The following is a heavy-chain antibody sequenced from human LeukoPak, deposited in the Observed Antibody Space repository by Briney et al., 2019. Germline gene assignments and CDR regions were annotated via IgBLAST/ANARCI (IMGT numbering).Heavy chain of an antibody. CDR3: ARVRGGATYFDY. Sequence: SETLSLTCTVSGGSISSYYWSWIRQPAGKGLEWIGRIYTSGSINYNPSLKSRVTISVDKSKNQFSLKLSSVTAADTAVYYCARVRGGATYFDYWGQGTLVTVSS. J-gene: IGHJ4*02. V-gene: IGHV4-4*07. CDR1: GGSISSYY. D-gene: IGHD1-26*01. CDR2: IYTSGSI.